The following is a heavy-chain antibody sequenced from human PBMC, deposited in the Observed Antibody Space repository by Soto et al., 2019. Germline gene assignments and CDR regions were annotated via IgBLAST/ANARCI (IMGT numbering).Heavy chain of an antibody. CDR2: IYYSGST. CDR1: GGSICSYY. CDR3: ARERGYDYYDSSGYSKGYYYFDY. V-gene: IGHV4-59*12. Sequence: SETLSLTCTVSGGSICSYYWSWIRQPPGKGLEWIGYIYYSGSTNYNPSLKSRVTISVDTSKNQFSLKLSSVTAADTAVYYCARERGYDYYDSSGYSKGYYYFDYWGQGTLVTVS. J-gene: IGHJ4*02. D-gene: IGHD3-22*01.